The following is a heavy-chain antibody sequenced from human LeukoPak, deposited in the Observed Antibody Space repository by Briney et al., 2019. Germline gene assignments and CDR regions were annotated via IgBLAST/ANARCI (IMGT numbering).Heavy chain of an antibody. J-gene: IGHJ6*03. V-gene: IGHV4-39*02. CDR2: IYYSGST. CDR3: AREAAAGYYYYYYYMDV. Sequence: PSETLSLTCTVSGGSISSSSYYWGWIRQPPGKGLEWIGSIYYSGSTYYNPSLKSRATISVDTSKNQFSLKLSSVTAADTAVYYCAREAAAGYYYYYYYMDVWGKGTTVTISS. D-gene: IGHD6-13*01. CDR1: GGSISSSSYY.